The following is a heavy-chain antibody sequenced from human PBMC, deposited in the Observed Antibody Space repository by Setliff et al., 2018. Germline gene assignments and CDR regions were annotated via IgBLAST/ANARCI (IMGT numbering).Heavy chain of an antibody. V-gene: IGHV1-69*13. CDR3: ARGRYCSGGSCYYYFDY. Sequence: GASVKVSCKASGGTFSSYAISWVRQAPGQGLEWMGGIIPIFGTANYAQKFQGRVTITAEESISTAYMELSSLRSEDTAVYYCARGRYCSGGSCYYYFDYWGQGTLVTVSS. D-gene: IGHD2-15*01. J-gene: IGHJ4*02. CDR1: GGTFSSYA. CDR2: IIPIFGTA.